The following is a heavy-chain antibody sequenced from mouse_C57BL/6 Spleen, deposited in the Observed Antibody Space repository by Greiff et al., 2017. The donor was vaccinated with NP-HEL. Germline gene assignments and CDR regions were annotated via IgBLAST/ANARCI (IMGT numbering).Heavy chain of an antibody. CDR1: GYTFTSYW. Sequence: QVQLQQPGAELVKPGASVKLSCKASGYTFTSYWMHWVKQRPGRGLEWIGGIDPNSGGTKYNEKFKSKATLTVDKPSSTAYMQLSSLTSEDSAVYYCARNYGSSPFAYWGQGTLVTVSA. D-gene: IGHD1-1*01. J-gene: IGHJ3*01. CDR3: ARNYGSSPFAY. CDR2: IDPNSGGT. V-gene: IGHV1-72*01.